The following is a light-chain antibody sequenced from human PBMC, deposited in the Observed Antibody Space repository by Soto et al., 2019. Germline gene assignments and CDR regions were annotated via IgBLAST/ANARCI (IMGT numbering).Light chain of an antibody. Sequence: QSVLTQPPSASGSPGQSVTISCTGPGGDVGGYYSASWYQQHPGKAPKLIIYEVNKRPSGVPDRFSASKSDNTASLTVSGLQADDEADYYCSSYAGINNLVFGGGTKLTVL. CDR2: EVN. CDR1: GGDVGGYYS. V-gene: IGLV2-8*01. J-gene: IGLJ2*01. CDR3: SSYAGINNLV.